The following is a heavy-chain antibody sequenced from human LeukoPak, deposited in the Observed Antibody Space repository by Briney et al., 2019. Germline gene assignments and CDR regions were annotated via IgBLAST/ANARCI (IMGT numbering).Heavy chain of an antibody. CDR3: AEALGVVVTATPDAFDI. CDR2: IYSGGST. CDR1: GFTVSSNY. V-gene: IGHV3-53*01. Sequence: GGSLRLSCAASGFTVSSNYMSWVRQAPGKGLEWVSVIYSGGSTYYADSVKGRFTISRDNSKNTLYLQMNSLRAEDTAVYYCAEALGVVVTATPDAFDIWGQGTMVTVSS. J-gene: IGHJ3*02. D-gene: IGHD2-21*02.